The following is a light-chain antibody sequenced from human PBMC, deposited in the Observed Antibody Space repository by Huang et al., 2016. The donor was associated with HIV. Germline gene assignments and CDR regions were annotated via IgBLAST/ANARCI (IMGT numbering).Light chain of an antibody. V-gene: IGKV1-39*01. CDR3: QQSYYFPRT. J-gene: IGKJ2*01. CDR1: QRIDAY. Sequence: DIQMIQSPSSLSASDGDRVTITCRASQRIDAYLNWYQCKPGRAPKLLIFATSDLHGGVTSRFRGSRSGTTVTLTISSLQPQDVATYFCQQSYYFPRTFGQGTKVEMK. CDR2: ATS.